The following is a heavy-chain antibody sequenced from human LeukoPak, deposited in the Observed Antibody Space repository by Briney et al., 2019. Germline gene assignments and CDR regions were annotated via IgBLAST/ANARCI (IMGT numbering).Heavy chain of an antibody. CDR2: IIPIFGTA. CDR1: GGTFSSYA. V-gene: IGHV1-69*13. J-gene: IGHJ6*04. Sequence: SVKVSCKASGGTFSSYAISWVRQAPGQGLEWMGGIIPIFGTANYAQKFQGRVTITADESTSTAYMELSSLRSEDTAVYYCARHRGSDFWSGMDVWGKGTTVTVSS. CDR3: ARHRGSDFWSGMDV. D-gene: IGHD3-3*01.